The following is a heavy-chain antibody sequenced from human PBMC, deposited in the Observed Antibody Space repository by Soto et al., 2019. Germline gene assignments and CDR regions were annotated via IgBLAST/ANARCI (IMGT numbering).Heavy chain of an antibody. D-gene: IGHD4-17*01. Sequence: TSETLSLTCTVSGGSISSGGYYWSWIRQHPGKGLEWIGYIYYSGSTYYNPSLKSRVTISVDTSKNQFSLKLSSVTAADTAVYYCARLSFLPPDYANPGVFDYWGQGTLVTVSS. CDR1: GGSISSGGYY. V-gene: IGHV4-31*03. J-gene: IGHJ4*02. CDR3: ARLSFLPPDYANPGVFDY. CDR2: IYYSGST.